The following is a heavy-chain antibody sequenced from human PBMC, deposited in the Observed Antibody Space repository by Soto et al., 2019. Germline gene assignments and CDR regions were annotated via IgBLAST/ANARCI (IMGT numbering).Heavy chain of an antibody. D-gene: IGHD3-3*01. CDR3: ATETPRITIFGVGDRYYYGMDV. CDR2: FDPEDGET. V-gene: IGHV1-24*01. CDR1: GYTLTELS. J-gene: IGHJ6*02. Sequence: ASVKVSCKVSGYTLTELSMHWVRQAPGKGLEWMGGFDPEDGETIYAQKLQGRVTMTEDTSTDTAYMELSSLRSEDTAVYYCATETPRITIFGVGDRYYYGMDVWGQVTTVTVS.